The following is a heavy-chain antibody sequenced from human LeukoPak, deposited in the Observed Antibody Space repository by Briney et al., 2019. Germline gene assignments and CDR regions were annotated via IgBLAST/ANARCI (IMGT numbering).Heavy chain of an antibody. Sequence: ASVKVSCKAFGYTFTSYYMHWVRQAPGQGLEWMGIINPSGGSTSYAQKFQGRVTMTRDTSTSTVYMELSSLRSEDTAVYYCAKHDYGDQGFDYWGQGTLVTVSS. CDR3: AKHDYGDQGFDY. V-gene: IGHV1-46*01. J-gene: IGHJ4*02. CDR1: GYTFTSYY. CDR2: INPSGGST. D-gene: IGHD4-17*01.